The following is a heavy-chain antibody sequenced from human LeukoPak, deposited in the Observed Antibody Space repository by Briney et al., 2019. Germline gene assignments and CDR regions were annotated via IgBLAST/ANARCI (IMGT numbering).Heavy chain of an antibody. J-gene: IGHJ4*02. CDR1: EFTFSSYS. V-gene: IGHV3-23*01. CDR3: AKRRIAARHFDY. D-gene: IGHD6-6*01. CDR2: ISGSGGST. Sequence: GGSLRLSCAASEFTFSSYSMNWVRQAPGKGLEWVSAISGSGGSTYYADSVKGRFTISRDNSKNTLYLQMNSLRAEDTAVYYCAKRRIAARHFDYWGQGTLVTVSS.